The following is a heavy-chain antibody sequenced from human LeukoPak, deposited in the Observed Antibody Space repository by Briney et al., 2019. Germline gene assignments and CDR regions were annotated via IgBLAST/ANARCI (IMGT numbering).Heavy chain of an antibody. J-gene: IGHJ6*02. Sequence: GGSLRLSCAASGFSFSSYWMHWVRQAPGKGLVWVSRINTDGSSTIYTDSVKGRFTISRDNAKNTLYLQMNSLRAEDTAVYYCARDFYGLDVWGQGTTVTVSS. CDR1: GFSFSSYW. V-gene: IGHV3-74*01. CDR3: ARDFYGLDV. CDR2: INTDGSST.